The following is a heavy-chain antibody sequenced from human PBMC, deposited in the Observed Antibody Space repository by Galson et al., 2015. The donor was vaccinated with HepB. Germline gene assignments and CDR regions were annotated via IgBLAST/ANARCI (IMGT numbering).Heavy chain of an antibody. CDR2: IIPILCIA. CDR3: ARDLLVPAVTDYYYYMDV. J-gene: IGHJ6*03. CDR1: GGTFSSYA. V-gene: IGHV1-69*04. D-gene: IGHD2-2*01. Sequence: SVKVSCKASGGTFSSYAISWVRQAPGQGLEWMGRIIPILCIANYAQKFQGRVTITADKSTSTAYMELSSLRSEDTAVYYCARDLLVPAVTDYYYYMDVWGKGTTVTVSS.